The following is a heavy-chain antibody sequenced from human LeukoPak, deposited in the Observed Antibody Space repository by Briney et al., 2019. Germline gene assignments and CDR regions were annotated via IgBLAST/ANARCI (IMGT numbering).Heavy chain of an antibody. J-gene: IGHJ4*02. D-gene: IGHD3-22*01. Sequence: ASVKVSCKASGYTFTRYYMHWVRQAPGQGLEWMGIINPSGGSTSYAQKFQGRVTMTRDTSTSTVYMELSSLRAEDTAVYYCAKDRQSRGSLGFDYWGQGALVIVSS. CDR1: GYTFTRYY. CDR3: AKDRQSRGSLGFDY. CDR2: INPSGGST. V-gene: IGHV1-46*01.